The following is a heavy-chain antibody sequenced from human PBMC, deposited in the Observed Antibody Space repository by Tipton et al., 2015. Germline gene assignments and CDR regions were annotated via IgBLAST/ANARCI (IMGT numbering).Heavy chain of an antibody. J-gene: IGHJ4*02. D-gene: IGHD1-20*01. V-gene: IGHV3-9*01. Sequence: SLRLSCAASGFTFDDYAMHWVRQAPGKGLEWVSGISWNSGSIGYADSVKGRFTISRDNAKNSLYLQMNSLRAEDTALYYCAKDMEDYNWNLFDYWGQGTLVTVSS. CDR2: ISWNSGSI. CDR1: GFTFDDYA. CDR3: AKDMEDYNWNLFDY.